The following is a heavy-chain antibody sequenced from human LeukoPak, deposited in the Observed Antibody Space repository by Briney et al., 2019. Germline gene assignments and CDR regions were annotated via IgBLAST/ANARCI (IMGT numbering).Heavy chain of an antibody. D-gene: IGHD2-2*01. Sequence: ASVKVSCKASGYTFTSYGISWVRQAPGQGLEWMGWISAYNGNINYAQKLQGRVTMTTDTSTSTAYMELRSLRSDDTAVYYCARESYCSSTSCYSDYYYYGMDVWGQGTTVTVSS. J-gene: IGHJ6*02. CDR1: GYTFTSYG. V-gene: IGHV1-18*01. CDR3: ARESYCSSTSCYSDYYYYGMDV. CDR2: ISAYNGNI.